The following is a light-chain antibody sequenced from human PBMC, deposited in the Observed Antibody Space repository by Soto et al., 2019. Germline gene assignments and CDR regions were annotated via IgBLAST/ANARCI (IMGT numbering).Light chain of an antibody. Sequence: DVVMTQSPLSLPVNLGQPASISCRSSQSLAYSDGNTYLNWFQQRPGQSPRRLIYKVSNRDSGVPDRFSGSGSGTDFTLKISRVEAEDVGVYYCMQGTHWPPYTFGQGTKLEIK. V-gene: IGKV2-30*01. J-gene: IGKJ2*01. CDR2: KVS. CDR1: QSLAYSDGNTY. CDR3: MQGTHWPPYT.